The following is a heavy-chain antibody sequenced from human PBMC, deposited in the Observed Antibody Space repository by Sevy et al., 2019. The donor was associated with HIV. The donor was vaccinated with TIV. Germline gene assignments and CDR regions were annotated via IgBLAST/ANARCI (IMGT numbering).Heavy chain of an antibody. Sequence: GGSLRLSCTASGFTFSSYDMNWVRQAPGKGLEGVSKISSSGSSIYYADSVKGQFTISRDNAKNSLNLQMNSLRAEDTAVYYCTRNGGAFDNGFDPWGQGTLVTVSS. J-gene: IGHJ5*02. CDR1: GFTFSSYD. D-gene: IGHD2-8*01. CDR2: ISSSGSSI. V-gene: IGHV3-48*03. CDR3: TRNGGAFDNGFDP.